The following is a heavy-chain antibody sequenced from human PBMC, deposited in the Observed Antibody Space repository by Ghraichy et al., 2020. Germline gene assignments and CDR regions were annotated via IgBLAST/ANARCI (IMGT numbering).Heavy chain of an antibody. J-gene: IGHJ4*02. D-gene: IGHD6-6*01. Sequence: GGSLRLSCAASGFTFSSYGMHWVRQAPGKGLEWVAVIWYDGSNKYYADSVKGRFTISRDNSKNTLYLQMNSLRAEDTAVYYCARDDVSEYSSSSGLLYWGQGTLVTVSS. CDR1: GFTFSSYG. V-gene: IGHV3-33*01. CDR2: IWYDGSNK. CDR3: ARDDVSEYSSSSGLLY.